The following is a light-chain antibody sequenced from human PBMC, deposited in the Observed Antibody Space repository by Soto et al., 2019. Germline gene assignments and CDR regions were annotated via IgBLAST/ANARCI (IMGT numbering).Light chain of an antibody. CDR2: DAS. Sequence: DIQMTQSPSTLSASVGDRVTITCRASQTISNYLAWYQQKPGKAPNLLIFDASSLQSGVPSRFSGRGSGAEYTLTISSLQPEDFATYFCQPSYSNFPITFGQGTRLAIK. V-gene: IGKV1-39*01. CDR1: QTISNY. CDR3: QPSYSNFPIT. J-gene: IGKJ5*01.